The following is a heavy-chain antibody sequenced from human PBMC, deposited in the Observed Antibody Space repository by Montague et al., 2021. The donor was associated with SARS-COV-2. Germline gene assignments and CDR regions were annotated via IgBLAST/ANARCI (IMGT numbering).Heavy chain of an antibody. CDR2: LHHSGAT. D-gene: IGHD3-10*01. CDR1: GASMSPYH. Sequence: SETLSLTCAVTGASMSPYHWSWIRQPPGKGLEWIGNLHHSGATNXNPSLESRVTMSVDTSENQFSLNLISVTAADTAVYFCATSLGGRYYWADYYFDYWGQGILVTVSA. V-gene: IGHV4-59*03. J-gene: IGHJ4*02. CDR3: ATSLGGRYYWADYYFDY.